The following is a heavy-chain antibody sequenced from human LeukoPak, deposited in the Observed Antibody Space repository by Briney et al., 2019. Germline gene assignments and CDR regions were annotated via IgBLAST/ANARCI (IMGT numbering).Heavy chain of an antibody. CDR3: AREGGSWAYSSGWYGRNYYYGMDV. Sequence: GGSLRLSCAASGFTFSSYSMNWVRQAPGKGLEWVANIKQDGSEKYYVDSVKGRFTISRDNAKNSLYLQMNSLRAEDTAVYYCAREGGSWAYSSGWYGRNYYYGMDVWGQGTTVTVSS. CDR2: IKQDGSEK. V-gene: IGHV3-7*01. D-gene: IGHD6-19*01. CDR1: GFTFSSYS. J-gene: IGHJ6*02.